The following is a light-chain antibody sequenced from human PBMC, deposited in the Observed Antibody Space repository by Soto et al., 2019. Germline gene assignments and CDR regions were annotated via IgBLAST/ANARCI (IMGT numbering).Light chain of an antibody. CDR3: QQYNDGPRT. J-gene: IGKJ1*01. CDR1: QSIKNT. CDR2: GAS. Sequence: EIVMTQSPATLSVSPGERATVPFRASQSIKNTLAWYQQKPGQAPRLLIYGASTRATAIPARFSGSGSGTDFTLTISSLQSEDFAVYYCQQYNDGPRTFGQGTKVDIK. V-gene: IGKV3-15*01.